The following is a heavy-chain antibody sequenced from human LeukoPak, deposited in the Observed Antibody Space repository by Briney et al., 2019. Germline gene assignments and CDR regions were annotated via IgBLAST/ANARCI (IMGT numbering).Heavy chain of an antibody. CDR3: ASVAAAGTSWFDP. CDR1: GGTFSSYA. Sequence: ASVKVSCEASGGTFSSYAISWVRQAPGQGLEWMGGIIPIFGTANYAQKFQGRVTITTDESTSTAYMELSSLRSEDTAVYYCASVAAAGTSWFDPWGQGTLVTVSS. CDR2: IIPIFGTA. D-gene: IGHD6-13*01. J-gene: IGHJ5*02. V-gene: IGHV1-69*05.